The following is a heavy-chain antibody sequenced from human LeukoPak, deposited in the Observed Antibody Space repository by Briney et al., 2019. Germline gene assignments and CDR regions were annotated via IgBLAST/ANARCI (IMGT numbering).Heavy chain of an antibody. CDR2: INTDGSDT. J-gene: IGHJ5*02. CDR3: ARDYLGWFDP. V-gene: IGHV3-74*01. Sequence: GGSLRLSCAGSGFIFRNYFMHWVRQAPGKGLVWVSQINTDGSDTNYADSAKGRFTISRDNVENTLYLQMTSLRAEDTAVYYCARDYLGWFDPWGQGTLVTVSS. CDR1: GFIFRNYF.